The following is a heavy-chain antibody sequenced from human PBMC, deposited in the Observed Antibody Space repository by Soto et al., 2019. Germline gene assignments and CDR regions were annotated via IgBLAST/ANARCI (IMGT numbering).Heavy chain of an antibody. D-gene: IGHD3-10*01. CDR3: ARDPALWFGELSAFDI. CDR2: IWYDGSNK. Sequence: GGSLRLSCAASGFTFSSYGMHWVRQAPGKGLEWVAVIWYDGSNKYYADSVKGRFTISRDNSKNTLYLQVNSLRAEDTAVYYCARDPALWFGELSAFDIWGQGTMVTVSS. J-gene: IGHJ3*02. CDR1: GFTFSSYG. V-gene: IGHV3-33*01.